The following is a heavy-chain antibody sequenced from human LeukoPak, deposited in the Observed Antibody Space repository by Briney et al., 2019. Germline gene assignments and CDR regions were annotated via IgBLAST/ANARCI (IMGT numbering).Heavy chain of an antibody. CDR2: ISSIRSYI. CDR3: ARAGIWDYSDSSGYHNGAFDI. V-gene: IGHV3-21*04. CDR1: GFTFSDYS. Sequence: GGSLRLSCAGSGFTFSDYSMNWVRQAPGKGLEWVSSISSIRSYIYYGDSVKGRFTISRDNAKNSLYLQMNSLRAEDTAVYYCARAGIWDYSDSSGYHNGAFDIWGQGTMVTVSS. D-gene: IGHD3-22*01. J-gene: IGHJ3*02.